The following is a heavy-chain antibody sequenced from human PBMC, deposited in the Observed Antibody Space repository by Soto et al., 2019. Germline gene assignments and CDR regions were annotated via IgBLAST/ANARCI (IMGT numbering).Heavy chain of an antibody. V-gene: IGHV3-21*01. CDR3: AREEQRWPLACGLDV. D-gene: IGHD6-25*01. CDR2: INTRSDT. CDR1: GFPFTTYS. Sequence: AGGSLRLSCAASGFPFTTYSMNWVRQAPGKGLEWVSSINTRSDTFYADSMKGRFTISRDNANNSVSLQMKSLRAEDTAVYYCAREEQRWPLACGLDVSGQGTTVAFSS. J-gene: IGHJ6*02.